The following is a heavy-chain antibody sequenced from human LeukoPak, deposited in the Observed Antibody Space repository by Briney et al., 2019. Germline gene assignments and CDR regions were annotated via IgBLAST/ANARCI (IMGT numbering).Heavy chain of an antibody. CDR3: ARVATRPFDY. CDR2: IYYSGST. V-gene: IGHV4-39*01. J-gene: IGHJ4*02. D-gene: IGHD5-12*01. Sequence: PSETLSLTRTVSGGSLSSSSYYWGWLRQPPGEGLEWIGSIYYSGSTYYNPSLKSRVTISVDTSKNQFSLKLSSVTAADTAVYYCARVATRPFDYWGQGTLVTVSS. CDR1: GGSLSSSSYY.